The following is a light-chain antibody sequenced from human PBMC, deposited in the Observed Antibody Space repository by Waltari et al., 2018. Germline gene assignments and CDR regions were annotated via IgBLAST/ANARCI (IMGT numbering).Light chain of an antibody. Sequence: EIVLTQSPGTLSLSPGERAALPCRTSQTISSNYLAWYQQKPGQAPRLLFYGASDRATDIPDRISASGSGTDFTLTISRLEPEDFAVYFCQHYSSSTGFTFGQGTKVEIK. J-gene: IGKJ2*01. CDR3: QHYSSSTGFT. V-gene: IGKV3-20*01. CDR1: QTISSNY. CDR2: GAS.